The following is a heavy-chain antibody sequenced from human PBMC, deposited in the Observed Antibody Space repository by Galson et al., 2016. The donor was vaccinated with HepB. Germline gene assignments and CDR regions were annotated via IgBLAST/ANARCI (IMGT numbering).Heavy chain of an antibody. CDR3: ARIGPKVHYEFFTGPGYFFDS. CDR1: GDLFSGYH. V-gene: IGHV4-34*10. J-gene: IGHJ4*02. CDR2: INHRGRS. D-gene: IGHD3-9*01. Sequence: ETLSLTCPVYGDLFSGYHWRLVRQSPGMGLQWPGEINHRGRSNYRPSLKCRLTLSVDTSKKQFSLRLTSVTAADTAIYFCARIGPKVHYEFFTGPGYFFDSWGRGTPVFVSS.